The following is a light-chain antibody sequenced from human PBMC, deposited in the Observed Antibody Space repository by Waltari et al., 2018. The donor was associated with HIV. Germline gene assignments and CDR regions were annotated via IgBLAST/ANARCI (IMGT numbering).Light chain of an antibody. CDR1: HSIFNN. V-gene: IGKV3-15*01. Sequence: ILMTQSPATVSESPGERVTLSCTASHSIFNNVAWYQQRRGQAPRLVIYGASTRVTGVPDRFSGSGSGTEFTLTISSVQSEDFALYFCQQYNDWLALTFGGGTKVEV. CDR3: QQYNDWLALT. CDR2: GAS. J-gene: IGKJ4*01.